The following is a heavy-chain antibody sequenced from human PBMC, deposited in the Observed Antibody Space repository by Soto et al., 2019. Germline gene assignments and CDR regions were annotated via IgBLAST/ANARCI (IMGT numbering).Heavy chain of an antibody. Sequence: GASVKVSCKTSGYTFSSYAISWVRQAPGQGLEWMGGIIPIFGTANYAQKFQGRVTITADKSTSTAYMELSSLRSEETAAYYCARGRSRVGYCSGGSCYNPLFYYYYYGMDVWGQGTTVTVSS. CDR1: GYTFSSYA. CDR3: ARGRSRVGYCSGGSCYNPLFYYYYYGMDV. J-gene: IGHJ6*02. D-gene: IGHD2-15*01. V-gene: IGHV1-69*06. CDR2: IIPIFGTA.